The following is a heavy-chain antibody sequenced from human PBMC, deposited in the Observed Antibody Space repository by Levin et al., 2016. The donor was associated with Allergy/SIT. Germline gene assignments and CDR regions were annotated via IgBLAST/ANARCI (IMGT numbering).Heavy chain of an antibody. D-gene: IGHD2-2*01. Sequence: SETLSLTCAIYGGSFSGYYWSWIRQPPGKGLEWIGEINHSGSTNYNPSLKSRVTISVDTSKNQFSLKLSSVTAADTAVYYCASIRGRYCSSTSCSPNQHWGQGTLVTVSS. CDR3: ASIRGRYCSSTSCSPNQH. V-gene: IGHV4-34*01. CDR1: GGSFSGYY. CDR2: INHSGST. J-gene: IGHJ1*01.